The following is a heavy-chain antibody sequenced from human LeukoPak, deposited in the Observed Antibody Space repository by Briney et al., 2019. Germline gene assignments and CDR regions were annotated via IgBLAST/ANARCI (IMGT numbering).Heavy chain of an antibody. Sequence: GGSLRLSCAASRFTFDDYAMHWVRQAPGKGLEWVSGISWNSGSIGYADSVKGRFTISRDNAKNSLYLQMNSLRAEDMALYYCAKAGLLSALGAYFDYWGQGTLVTASS. J-gene: IGHJ4*02. D-gene: IGHD2-21*02. CDR1: RFTFDDYA. CDR3: AKAGLLSALGAYFDY. CDR2: ISWNSGSI. V-gene: IGHV3-9*03.